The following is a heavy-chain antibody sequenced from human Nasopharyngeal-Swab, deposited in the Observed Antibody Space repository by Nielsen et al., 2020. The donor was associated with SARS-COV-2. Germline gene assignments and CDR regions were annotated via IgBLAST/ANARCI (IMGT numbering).Heavy chain of an antibody. D-gene: IGHD5-12*01. Sequence: GESLKISCAASGFTFSDYAMHWVRQVPGKGLEWVAVISYDGTNKFYPASVKGRFTISRDNFRNTLSLQMNSLRPEDTAVYYCVKDRIVATNLFDYWGQGTTVTVSS. CDR2: ISYDGTNK. CDR1: GFTFSDYA. CDR3: VKDRIVATNLFDY. J-gene: IGHJ4*03. V-gene: IGHV3-30*04.